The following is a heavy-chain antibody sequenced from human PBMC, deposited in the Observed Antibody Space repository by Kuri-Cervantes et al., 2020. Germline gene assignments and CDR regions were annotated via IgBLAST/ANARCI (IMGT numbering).Heavy chain of an antibody. CDR2: INPNSGGT. CDR3: ARERLAVAGLHGWFDP. CDR1: GYTFTGYY. J-gene: IGHJ5*02. V-gene: IGHV1-2*02. D-gene: IGHD6-19*01. Sequence: ASVKVSCKASGYTFTGYYMRWGRQAPGQGLEWMGWINPNSGGTNYAQKFQGRVTMTRDTSISTAYMELSRLRCDDTAVYYCARERLAVAGLHGWFDPWGQGTLVTVSS.